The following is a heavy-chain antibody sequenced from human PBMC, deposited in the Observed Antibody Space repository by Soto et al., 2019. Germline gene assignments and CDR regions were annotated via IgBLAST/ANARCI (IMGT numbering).Heavy chain of an antibody. CDR3: ARYKAASGTYYFDY. V-gene: IGHV4-4*02. J-gene: IGHJ4*02. CDR1: GGSVSSTYW. Sequence: SETLSLICNVSGGSVSSTYWCSWVRQPPGKGLEWIGEIYHSGSANYNPSLKSRVTISVDNSKNQFSLNLNSVTAADTAVYYCARYKAASGTYYFDYWGQGTLVTVSS. D-gene: IGHD6-13*01. CDR2: IYHSGSA.